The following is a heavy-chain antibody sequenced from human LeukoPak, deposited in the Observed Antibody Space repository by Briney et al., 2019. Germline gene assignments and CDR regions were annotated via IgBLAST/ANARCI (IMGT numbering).Heavy chain of an antibody. D-gene: IGHD2-15*01. J-gene: IGHJ4*02. Sequence: GGSLRLYCAASGFTFISYSIHWVRQAPGKGLEWVAFIRYDGSNKYYADSVKGRFTISRDNSKNTVYLQMNSLRAEDTAVYYCAKHGLPLVVISAPLDYWGQGTLVTVAS. CDR2: IRYDGSNK. V-gene: IGHV3-30*02. CDR1: GFTFISYS. CDR3: AKHGLPLVVISAPLDY.